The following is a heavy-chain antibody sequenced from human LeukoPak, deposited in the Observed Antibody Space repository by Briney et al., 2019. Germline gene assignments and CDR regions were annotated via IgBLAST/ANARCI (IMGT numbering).Heavy chain of an antibody. CDR1: GFTFSDYY. J-gene: IGHJ4*02. D-gene: IGHD6-13*01. CDR2: ISSSSSYT. CDR3: ARPGIAAAESYFDY. V-gene: IGHV3-11*03. Sequence: KAGGSLRLSCAASGFTFSDYYMTWIRQAPGKGLEWVSSISSSSSYTNYADSVKGRFTISRDNAKSSLYLQMNSLRAEDTAVYYCARPGIAAAESYFDYWGQGTLVTVSS.